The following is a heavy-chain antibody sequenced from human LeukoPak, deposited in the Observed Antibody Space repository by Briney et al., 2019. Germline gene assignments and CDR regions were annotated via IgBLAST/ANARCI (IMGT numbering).Heavy chain of an antibody. CDR1: GFTFSSYA. CDR2: IYSGGST. D-gene: IGHD3-22*01. CDR3: ARDSYYDSSGYYYDRGLDY. V-gene: IGHV3-66*01. J-gene: IGHJ4*02. Sequence: GGSLRLSCAASGFTFSSYAMSWVRQAPGKGLEWVSVIYSGGSTYYADSVKGRFTISRDNSKNTLYLQMNSLRAEDTAVYYCARDSYYDSSGYYYDRGLDYWGQGTLVTVSS.